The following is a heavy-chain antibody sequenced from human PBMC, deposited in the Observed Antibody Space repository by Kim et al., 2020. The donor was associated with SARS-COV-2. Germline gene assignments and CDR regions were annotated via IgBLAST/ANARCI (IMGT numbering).Heavy chain of an antibody. CDR3: ARNLLYGMDI. CDR1: GAPFTSYA. V-gene: IGHV1-69*13. CDR2: IILILGKA. Sequence: SVKVSCKASGAPFTSYAISWVRQAPGQGLEWMGGIILILGKASHAQKFQGRVTITADEASNTSHMELSGLRYEDTAVYYCARNLLYGMDIWGQGTTVTV. J-gene: IGHJ6*02.